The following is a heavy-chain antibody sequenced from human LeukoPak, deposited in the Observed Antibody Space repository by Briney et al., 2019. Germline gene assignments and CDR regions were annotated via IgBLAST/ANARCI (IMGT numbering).Heavy chain of an antibody. CDR3: ARGGKSGLYSSSSDFDY. J-gene: IGHJ4*02. CDR2: IYTSGST. V-gene: IGHV4-61*02. D-gene: IGHD6-6*01. CDR1: GGSISSGSYY. Sequence: SETLSLTCTVSGGSISSGSYYWSWIRQPAGKGLEWIGRIYTSGSTNYNPSLKSRVTISVDTSKNQFSLNLSSVTAADTAVYYCARGGKSGLYSSSSDFDYWGQGTLVTVSS.